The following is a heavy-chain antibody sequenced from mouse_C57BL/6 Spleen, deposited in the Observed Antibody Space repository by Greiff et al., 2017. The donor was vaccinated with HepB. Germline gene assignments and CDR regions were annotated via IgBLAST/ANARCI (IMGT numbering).Heavy chain of an antibody. CDR1: GFSLTSYG. J-gene: IGHJ4*01. Sequence: QVQLKESGPGLVAPSQSLSITCTVSGFSLTSYGVDWVRQSPGKGLEWLGVIWGVGSTNYNSALKSRLSISKDNSKSQVFVKMNSRQTDDTAMYYCAREDSSRAMDYWGQGTSVTVSA. CDR2: IWGVGST. V-gene: IGHV2-6*01. D-gene: IGHD3-2*02. CDR3: AREDSSRAMDY.